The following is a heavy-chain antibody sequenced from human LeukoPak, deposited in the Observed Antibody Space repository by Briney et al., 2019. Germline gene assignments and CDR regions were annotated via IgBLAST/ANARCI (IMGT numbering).Heavy chain of an antibody. CDR3: ASPGIAAAGTVKDNWFDP. D-gene: IGHD6-13*01. Sequence: SVKVSCKASGGTFSSYAISWVRQAPGQGLEWMGRIIPILGIANYAQKFQGRVTITADKSTSTTYMELSSLRSEDTAVYYCASPGIAAAGTVKDNWFDPWGQGTLVTVSS. CDR2: IIPILGIA. CDR1: GGTFSSYA. V-gene: IGHV1-69*04. J-gene: IGHJ5*02.